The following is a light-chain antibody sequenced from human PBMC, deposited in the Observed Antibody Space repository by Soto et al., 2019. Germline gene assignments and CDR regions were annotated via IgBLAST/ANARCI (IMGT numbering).Light chain of an antibody. V-gene: IGLV2-23*01. J-gene: IGLJ1*01. CDR1: SSDVGTFNL. CDR3: CSYAGTRTSWV. CDR2: EGT. Sequence: QSVLSQPASVSGFLGQSITISCTGSSSDVGTFNLVSWFQQHPGKAPKLLIFEGTKRSSGVSDRFSGSKSGNTASLTISGLQAEDEADYHCCSYAGTRTSWVFGTGTKVTVL.